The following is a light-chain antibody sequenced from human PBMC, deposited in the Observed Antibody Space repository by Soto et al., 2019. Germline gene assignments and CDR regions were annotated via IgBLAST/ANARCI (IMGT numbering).Light chain of an antibody. J-gene: IGLJ1*01. CDR2: DVN. Sequence: QSALTQPASVSGSPGQSITISCAGTSSDVGAYNYVSWYQHHPGKAPKLMIYDVNNRPSGDSNRFFGSKSGNTASLTISGLQAEDEADYYCSSWTSGATYVFGSGTKLTVL. CDR3: SSWTSGATYV. V-gene: IGLV2-14*03. CDR1: SSDVGAYNY.